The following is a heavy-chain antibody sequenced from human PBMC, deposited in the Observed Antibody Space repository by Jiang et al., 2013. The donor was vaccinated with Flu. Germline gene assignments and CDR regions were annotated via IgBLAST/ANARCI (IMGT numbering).Heavy chain of an antibody. V-gene: IGHV3-11*01. CDR3: AREDGYYFDY. CDR2: ISSSGSTI. D-gene: IGHD3-22*01. Sequence: WVSYISSSGSTIYYADSVKGRFTISRDNAKNSLYLQMNSLRAEDTAVYYCAREDGYYFDYWGQGTPGHRLL. J-gene: IGHJ4*02.